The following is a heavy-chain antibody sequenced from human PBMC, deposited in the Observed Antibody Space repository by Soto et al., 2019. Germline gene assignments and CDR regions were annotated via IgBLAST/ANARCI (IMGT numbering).Heavy chain of an antibody. CDR3: ARESYYDSSGYSGDAFDI. CDR2: IIPIFGTA. D-gene: IGHD3-22*01. Sequence: SVKVSCKASGGTFSSYAISWVRQAPGQGLEWMGGIIPIFGTANYAQKFQGRVTMTRDTSTSTVYMELSSLRSEDTAVYYCARESYYDSSGYSGDAFDIWGQGTMVTVSS. V-gene: IGHV1-69*05. J-gene: IGHJ3*02. CDR1: GGTFSSYA.